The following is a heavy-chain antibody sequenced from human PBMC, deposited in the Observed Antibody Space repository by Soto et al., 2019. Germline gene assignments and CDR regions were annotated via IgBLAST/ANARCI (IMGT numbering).Heavy chain of an antibody. J-gene: IGHJ4*02. Sequence: EVQLLESGGGVVQPGGSLRLSCAASGFSFSSYAMVWVRQAPGKGLEWVSVISAGGGRSYFADSVKGRFTISRDNSKNVLSLEMNSLRAEDTAISFCAKGSIEYSASVDNWGEGPLVLVSS. CDR3: AKGSIEYSASVDN. D-gene: IGHD5-12*01. CDR1: GFSFSSYA. CDR2: ISAGGGRS. V-gene: IGHV3-23*01.